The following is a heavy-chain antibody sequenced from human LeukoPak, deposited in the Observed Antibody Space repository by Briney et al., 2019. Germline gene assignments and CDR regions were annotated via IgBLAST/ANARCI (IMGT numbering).Heavy chain of an antibody. CDR3: ARDPSNSGYDYLYYFDY. V-gene: IGHV1-2*02. CDR2: INPDNGGT. J-gene: IGHJ4*02. CDR1: GYTFTGYY. Sequence: ASVKVSCKASGYTFTGYYMHWVRQAPGQGLEWMGWINPDNGGTNYAQKFQGRVAMTRDMSISTAYMELSRLRSDDTAVYYCARDPSNSGYDYLYYFDYWGQGTLVTVSS. D-gene: IGHD5-12*01.